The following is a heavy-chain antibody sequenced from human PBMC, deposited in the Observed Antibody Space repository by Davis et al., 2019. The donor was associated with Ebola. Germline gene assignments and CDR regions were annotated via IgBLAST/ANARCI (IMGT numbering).Heavy chain of an antibody. Sequence: LETLSLTCAVYGGSFSGYYWSWIRQPPGKGLEWIGEINHSGSTNYNPSLKSRVTISVDTSKNQFSLKLSSVTAADTAVYYCARGRTVDTAMVTGFYYGMDVWGQGTTVTVSS. CDR2: INHSGST. J-gene: IGHJ6*02. CDR1: GGSFSGYY. V-gene: IGHV4-34*01. CDR3: ARGRTVDTAMVTGFYYGMDV. D-gene: IGHD5-18*01.